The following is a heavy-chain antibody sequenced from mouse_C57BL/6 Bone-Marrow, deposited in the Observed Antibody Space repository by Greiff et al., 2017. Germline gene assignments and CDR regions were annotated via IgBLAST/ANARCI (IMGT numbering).Heavy chain of an antibody. Sequence: EVNVVESGGGLVKPGGSLKLSCAASGFTFSDYGMHWVRQAPEKGLEWVAYISSGSSTIYYADTVKGRFTISRDNAKNTLFLQMTSLRSEDTAMYYCAREIYPLYYYAMDYWGQGTSVTVSS. V-gene: IGHV5-17*01. CDR2: ISSGSSTI. CDR3: AREIYPLYYYAMDY. CDR1: GFTFSDYG. J-gene: IGHJ4*01.